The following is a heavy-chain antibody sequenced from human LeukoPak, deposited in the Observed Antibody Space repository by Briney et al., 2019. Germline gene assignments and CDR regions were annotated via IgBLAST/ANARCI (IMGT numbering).Heavy chain of an antibody. D-gene: IGHD7-27*01. CDR3: TRNWGSDNWFDP. J-gene: IGHJ5*02. CDR1: GFTVSSNY. V-gene: IGHV3-53*01. Sequence: SGGSLRLSCAASGFTVSSNYMTWVRQAPGKGLDWVSVIYSGGSTYYADSVKGRFTISRDNSKNTLYLQMNSLRAEDTAVYYCTRNWGSDNWFDPWGQGTLVTVSS. CDR2: IYSGGST.